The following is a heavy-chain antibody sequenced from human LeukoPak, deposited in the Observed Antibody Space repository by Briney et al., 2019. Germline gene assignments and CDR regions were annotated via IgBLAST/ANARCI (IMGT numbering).Heavy chain of an antibody. V-gene: IGHV4-61*01. CDR2: IYYSGST. Sequence: SETLSLTCTVSGGSISSSSYYWGWIRQPPGKGLEWIGYIYYSGSTNYNPSLKSRVTISVDTSKNQFSLKLSSVTAADTAVYYCARDPDSSRGFDYWGQGTLVTVSS. CDR1: GGSISSSSYY. CDR3: ARDPDSSRGFDY. J-gene: IGHJ4*02. D-gene: IGHD3-22*01.